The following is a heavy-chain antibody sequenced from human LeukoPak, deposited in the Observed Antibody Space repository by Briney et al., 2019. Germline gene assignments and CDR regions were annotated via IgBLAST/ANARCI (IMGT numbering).Heavy chain of an antibody. Sequence: HPGGSLRLSCAASGFTFSNYAMSWVRQAPGKGLEWVSSINGRGGSTYYADSVKGRFTISRDNSKNTLYLQMNSLRVEDTAVYYCTRTTVTINAFDPWGQGTLVAVSS. CDR3: TRTTVTINAFDP. V-gene: IGHV3-23*01. CDR1: GFTFSNYA. J-gene: IGHJ5*02. D-gene: IGHD4-17*01. CDR2: INGRGGST.